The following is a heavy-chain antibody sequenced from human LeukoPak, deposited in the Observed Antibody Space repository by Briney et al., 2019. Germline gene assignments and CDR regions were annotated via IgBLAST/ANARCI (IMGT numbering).Heavy chain of an antibody. CDR3: ARGCIAAAGTLGYYYMDV. D-gene: IGHD6-13*01. Sequence: SETLSLTCAVYGGSFSGYYWSWIRQPPGKGLEWTGEINHSGSTNYNPSLKSRVTISVDTSKNQFSLKLSSVTAADTAVYYCARGCIAAAGTLGYYYMDVWGKGTTVTVSS. CDR1: GGSFSGYY. CDR2: INHSGST. V-gene: IGHV4-34*01. J-gene: IGHJ6*03.